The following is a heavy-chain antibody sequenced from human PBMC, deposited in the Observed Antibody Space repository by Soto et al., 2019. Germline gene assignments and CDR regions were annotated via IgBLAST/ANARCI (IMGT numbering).Heavy chain of an antibody. J-gene: IGHJ6*02. Sequence: GGSRRLSCAVSGFTFSSYGMHWVRQAPGKGLEWVAVIWYDGSNKYYADSVKGRFTISRDNSKNTLYLQMNSLRAEDTAVYYCARQYYYDSSGYPAYYYYGMDVWGQGTTVTVSS. CDR3: ARQYYYDSSGYPAYYYYGMDV. CDR2: IWYDGSNK. V-gene: IGHV3-33*01. D-gene: IGHD3-22*01. CDR1: GFTFSSYG.